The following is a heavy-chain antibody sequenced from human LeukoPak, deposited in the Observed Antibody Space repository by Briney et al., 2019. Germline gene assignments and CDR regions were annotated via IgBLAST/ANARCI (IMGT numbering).Heavy chain of an antibody. CDR1: GGTFSSYA. D-gene: IGHD3-22*01. Sequence: GSSVKVSCKASGGTFSSYAISWVRPAPGQGLEWMGRIIPILGIANYAQKFQGRVTITADKSTSTAYMELSSLRSEDTAVYYCARVYVPSNYYDSSGPTRAVDYWGQGTLVTVSS. V-gene: IGHV1-69*04. J-gene: IGHJ4*02. CDR2: IIPILGIA. CDR3: ARVYVPSNYYDSSGPTRAVDY.